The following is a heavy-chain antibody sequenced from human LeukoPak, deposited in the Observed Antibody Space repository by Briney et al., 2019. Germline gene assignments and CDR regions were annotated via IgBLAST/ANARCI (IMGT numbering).Heavy chain of an antibody. CDR1: GFTVSSNY. J-gene: IGHJ3*02. V-gene: IGHV3-53*01. D-gene: IGHD1-26*01. CDR2: IYSGGST. CDR3: AREATNAYSGSYWAFDI. Sequence: GGSLRLSCAASGFTVSSNYMSWVRQAPGKGLESVSVIYSGGSTYYADSVKGRFTISRDNSKNTLYLQMNSLRAEDTAVYYCAREATNAYSGSYWAFDIWGQGTMVTVSS.